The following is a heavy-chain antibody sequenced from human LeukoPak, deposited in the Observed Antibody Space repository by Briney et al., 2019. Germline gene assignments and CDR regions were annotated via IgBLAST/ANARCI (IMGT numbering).Heavy chain of an antibody. D-gene: IGHD3-10*01. V-gene: IGHV3-23*01. CDR3: AKREGTFDS. J-gene: IGHJ4*02. Sequence: GGSLRLSCAASGFTFSSYGMSWVRQAPGMGLEWVSTLSISDDTTYYADSVKGRFTISRDTSKNTLYLQMNSLRAEDTAVYYCAKREGTFDSWGQGTLVTVSS. CDR2: LSISDDTT. CDR1: GFTFSSYG.